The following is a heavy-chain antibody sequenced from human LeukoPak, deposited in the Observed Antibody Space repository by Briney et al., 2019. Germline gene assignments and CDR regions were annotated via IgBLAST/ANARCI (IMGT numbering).Heavy chain of an antibody. Sequence: SGPTLVNPTQTLTLTCTFSGFSLSTSGVGVGWIRQPPGKALGWLALIYWDDDKFYSPSLKSRLTITKDTSKNQVVLTVTNMDPVDTATYYCAHRFVHGEHDYWGQGTLVTVSS. J-gene: IGHJ4*02. CDR2: IYWDDDK. D-gene: IGHD4-17*01. V-gene: IGHV2-5*02. CDR1: GFSLSTSGVG. CDR3: AHRFVHGEHDY.